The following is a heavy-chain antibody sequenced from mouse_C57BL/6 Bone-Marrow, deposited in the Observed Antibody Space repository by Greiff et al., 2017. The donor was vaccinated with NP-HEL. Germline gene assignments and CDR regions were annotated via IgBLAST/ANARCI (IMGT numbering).Heavy chain of an antibody. CDR1: GFNIKNTY. CDR3: APHYYGSSPYWYFDV. CDR2: IDPANGNT. V-gene: IGHV14-3*01. J-gene: IGHJ1*03. Sequence: EVQLQQSVAELVRPGASVKLSCTASGFNIKNTYMHWVKQRPEQGLEWIGRIDPANGNTKYAPKFQGKATITADTSSNTAYLQLSSLTSEDTAIYYCAPHYYGSSPYWYFDVWGTGTTVTVAS. D-gene: IGHD1-1*01.